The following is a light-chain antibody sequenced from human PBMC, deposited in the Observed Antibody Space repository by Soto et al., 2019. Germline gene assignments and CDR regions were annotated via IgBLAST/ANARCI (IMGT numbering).Light chain of an antibody. CDR1: QSIDIW. CDR2: KAS. J-gene: IGKJ2*01. Sequence: DIQMTQSPSTLSASVGDRVTITCRASQSIDIWLAWYQQKPGKAPKHLIYKASDLESGVPSMFSGSGFATEFTLTISSLQPDDSATYYCQHYYGYSRTFGQGTKLEIK. V-gene: IGKV1-5*03. CDR3: QHYYGYSRT.